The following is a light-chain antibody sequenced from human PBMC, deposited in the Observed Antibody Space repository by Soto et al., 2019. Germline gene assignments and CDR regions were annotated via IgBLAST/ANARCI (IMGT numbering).Light chain of an antibody. CDR2: GAS. J-gene: IGKJ1*01. CDR3: QQYGSSGT. V-gene: IGKV3-20*01. CDR1: QSITSTS. Sequence: EIVLNQSPGTLSLSPGERVTLSCGASQSITSTSIAWYQQKPGQAPRLLIYGASNRATGIPDRFSGSRSGTDFTLTISRLEPEDFAVYYCQQYGSSGTFGQGAKVDI.